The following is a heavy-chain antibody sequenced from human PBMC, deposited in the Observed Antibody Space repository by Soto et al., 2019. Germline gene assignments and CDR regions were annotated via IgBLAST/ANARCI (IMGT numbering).Heavy chain of an antibody. CDR1: GYTFTTYG. Sequence: ASVKVSCKTYGYTFTTYGFSWVRQAPGQGLEWMGWISGYNDKTYYAQKLQGRFTMTTDTSTSTAYMELRSLRSDDTAVYYCARDMGSSWNPDPVFDYWGQGTLVTVSS. J-gene: IGHJ4*02. CDR2: ISGYNDKT. D-gene: IGHD6-13*01. V-gene: IGHV1-18*01. CDR3: ARDMGSSWNPDPVFDY.